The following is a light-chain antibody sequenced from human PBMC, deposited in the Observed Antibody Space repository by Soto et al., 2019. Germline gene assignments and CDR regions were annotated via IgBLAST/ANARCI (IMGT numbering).Light chain of an antibody. CDR1: QGISSY. CDR2: AAS. CDR3: QKYNGAFWT. V-gene: IGKV1-9*01. Sequence: IQLTQSPSSLSASVGDRVTITCRASQGISSYLAWYQQKPGKAPKLLIYAASTLQSGVPSRFSGSGSGTDFTLTISSLQPEDFATYYCQKYNGAFWTFGQGTKVEIK. J-gene: IGKJ1*01.